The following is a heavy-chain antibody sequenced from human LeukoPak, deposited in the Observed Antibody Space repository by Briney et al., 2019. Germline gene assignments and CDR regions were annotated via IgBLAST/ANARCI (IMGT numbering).Heavy chain of an antibody. CDR2: VSAYNGDI. V-gene: IGHV1-18*01. CDR1: GYSFTSFG. J-gene: IGHJ4*02. CDR3: ARDLGASTVIFFDY. Sequence: ASVKVSCKASGYSFTSFGISWVRQAPGQGLEWMGWVSAYNGDIKYAEKFQGRVTMTTDTSTSTAYMELRRLRSDDTAMYYCARDLGASTVIFFDYWGQGTLVTVSS. D-gene: IGHD4-17*01.